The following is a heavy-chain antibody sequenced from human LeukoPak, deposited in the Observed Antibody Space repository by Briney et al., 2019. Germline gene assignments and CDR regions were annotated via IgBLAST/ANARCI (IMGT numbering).Heavy chain of an antibody. D-gene: IGHD4-11*01. CDR3: VRDNYGVDY. Sequence: GGSLRLSCAASGFTFSNYWMQWVRQAPGKGLVWVSHINSDGSDTTYADPVKGRLTISRDNAKNTLYLQMNSLRAEDTAVYYCVRDNYGVDYWGQGTLVTVSS. CDR2: INSDGSDT. V-gene: IGHV3-74*01. CDR1: GFTFSNYW. J-gene: IGHJ4*02.